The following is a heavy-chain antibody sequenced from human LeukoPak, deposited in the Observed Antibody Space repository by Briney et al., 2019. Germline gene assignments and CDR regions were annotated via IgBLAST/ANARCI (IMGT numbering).Heavy chain of an antibody. V-gene: IGHV1-69*13. CDR3: ARSLRDFWSGFDY. J-gene: IGHJ4*02. CDR2: IIPIFGTA. CDR1: GGTFISYA. Sequence: SVKVSCKASGGTFISYAISWVRQAPGQGREWMGGIIPIFGTANYAQKFQGRVTITADESTSTAYMELSSLRSEDTAVYYCARSLRDFWSGFDYWGQGTLVTVSS. D-gene: IGHD3-3*01.